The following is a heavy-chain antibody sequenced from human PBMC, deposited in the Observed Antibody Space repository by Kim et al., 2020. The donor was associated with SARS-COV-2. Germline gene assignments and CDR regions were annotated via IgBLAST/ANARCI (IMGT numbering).Heavy chain of an antibody. D-gene: IGHD5-18*01. Sequence: EFQGRVTITADESTGTAYMELSSLRSEDTAVYYCASSDVDTAMVLAFDIWGQGTMVTVSS. CDR3: ASSDVDTAMVLAFDI. J-gene: IGHJ3*02. V-gene: IGHV1-69*01.